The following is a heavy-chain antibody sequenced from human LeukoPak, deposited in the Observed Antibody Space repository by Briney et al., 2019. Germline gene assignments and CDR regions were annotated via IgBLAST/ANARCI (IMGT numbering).Heavy chain of an antibody. CDR2: ITWDGRAT. V-gene: IGHV3-20*04. CDR1: EFTFTNFW. CDR3: AREYCSTSRCQGFFDY. Sequence: PGGSLRLSCAASEFTFTNFWMSWVRQAPGKGLEWVSGITWDGRATGYEDSVKGRFTISRDSARKSLYLQMNSLRTEDTAFYYCAREYCSTSRCQGFFDYWGQGTLVTVSS. J-gene: IGHJ4*02. D-gene: IGHD2-2*01.